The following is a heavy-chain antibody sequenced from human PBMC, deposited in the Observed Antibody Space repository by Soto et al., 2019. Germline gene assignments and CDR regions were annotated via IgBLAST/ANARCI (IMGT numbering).Heavy chain of an antibody. D-gene: IGHD3-3*01. V-gene: IGHV3-7*01. Sequence: GWSLRLSCAAAGFSFSSYWMSWVRQAPGKGLEWVANIKQDGSEKYYVDSVKGRFTISRDNAKNSLYLQMNSLRAEDTAVYYCARDHDFWSGYPYYYYYGMDVWGQGTTVTGSS. CDR2: IKQDGSEK. CDR3: ARDHDFWSGYPYYYYYGMDV. CDR1: GFSFSSYW. J-gene: IGHJ6*02.